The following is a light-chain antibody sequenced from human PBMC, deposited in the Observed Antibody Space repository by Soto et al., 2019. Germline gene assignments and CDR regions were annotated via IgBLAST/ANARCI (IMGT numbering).Light chain of an antibody. V-gene: IGKV1-6*01. CDR2: GAS. Sequence: IQMTQSPSSLSASVGDRVTISCRASQGIRSDLAWYQQKPGKVPKLLIYGASKLESGVPSRFSGSGFGTDFTLTISSRQPEDFATYYCLQDYNFPWAFGQGTKVEIK. J-gene: IGKJ1*01. CDR1: QGIRSD. CDR3: LQDYNFPWA.